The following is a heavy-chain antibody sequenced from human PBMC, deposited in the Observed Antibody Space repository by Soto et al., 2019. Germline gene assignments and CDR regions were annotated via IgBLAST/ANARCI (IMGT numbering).Heavy chain of an antibody. CDR1: GFTFSNYA. D-gene: IGHD3-10*01. J-gene: IGHJ6*02. Sequence: EVHLLESGGGLVQPGGSLRLSCAASGFTFSNYAMTWVRQAPGKGLEWVSVISGTGGGTNNADSAKGRFTTSRDNSKNTLYLQMNSPRAEDTAVYYCVKRAFYGSGIPNYYGMDVWGQGTAVTVSS. CDR2: ISGTGGGT. CDR3: VKRAFYGSGIPNYYGMDV. V-gene: IGHV3-23*01.